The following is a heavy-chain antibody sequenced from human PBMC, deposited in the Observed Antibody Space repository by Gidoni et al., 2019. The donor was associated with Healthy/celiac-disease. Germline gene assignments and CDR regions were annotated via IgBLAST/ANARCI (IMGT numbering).Heavy chain of an antibody. CDR2: IYYSGST. J-gene: IGHJ6*02. Sequence: QVQLQESGPGLVKPSETLSLTCTVSGGSISSYYWSWIRQPPGKGLEWIGYIYYSGSTNYNPSLKSRVTISVDTSKNQFSLKLSSVTAADTAVYYCASSREPHRVRSGNYYYYGMDVWGQGTTVTVSS. CDR1: GGSISSYY. D-gene: IGHD1-26*01. CDR3: ASSREPHRVRSGNYYYYGMDV. V-gene: IGHV4-59*08.